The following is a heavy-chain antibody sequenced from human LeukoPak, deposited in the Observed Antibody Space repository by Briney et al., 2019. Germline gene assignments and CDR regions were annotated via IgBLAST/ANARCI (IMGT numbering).Heavy chain of an antibody. Sequence: GGSLRLSCAASGFTFSSYWMHWVRQAPGKGLVWVSRINNDGSSTSYADCVKGRFTISRDNAKNTLYLQMNSLRAEDTAVYYCARGTYHAFDIWGQGTMVTVSS. J-gene: IGHJ3*02. CDR3: ARGTYHAFDI. V-gene: IGHV3-74*01. CDR2: INNDGSST. D-gene: IGHD1-1*01. CDR1: GFTFSSYW.